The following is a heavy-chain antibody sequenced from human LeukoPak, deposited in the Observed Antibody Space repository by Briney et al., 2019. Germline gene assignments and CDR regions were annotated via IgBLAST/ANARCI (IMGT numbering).Heavy chain of an antibody. V-gene: IGHV3-74*01. CDR1: GFTFSTYW. CDR3: AKNVYFDWLSGFDY. CDR2: INTDGSST. J-gene: IGHJ4*02. D-gene: IGHD3-9*01. Sequence: QPGGSLRLSCAASGFTFSTYWMHWVRQAPGKGLVWVSRINTDGSSTYYADSVKGRFTISRDNAKNTLYLQMNSLRAEDTAVYYCAKNVYFDWLSGFDYWGQGTLVTVSS.